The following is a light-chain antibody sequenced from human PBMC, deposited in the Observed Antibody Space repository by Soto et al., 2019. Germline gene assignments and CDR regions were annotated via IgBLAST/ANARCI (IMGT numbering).Light chain of an antibody. Sequence: DIQMTQSPSSLSTSVGDRVTITCLASQGISTFLNWYQQKPGKAPRPLIYAASRLQSGVPARFSGSGAETDFTLTITSLQPEDFGIYYCQQSYATVRTFGGGTKVDI. CDR1: QGISTF. CDR2: AAS. J-gene: IGKJ4*01. V-gene: IGKV1-39*01. CDR3: QQSYATVRT.